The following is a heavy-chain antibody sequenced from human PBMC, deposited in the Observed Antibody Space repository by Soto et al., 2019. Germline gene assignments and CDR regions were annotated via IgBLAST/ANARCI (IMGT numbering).Heavy chain of an antibody. CDR1: GFTFSSYA. V-gene: IGHV3-30-3*01. J-gene: IGHJ6*02. D-gene: IGHD6-13*01. Sequence: GGSLRLSCAASGFTFSSYAMHWVRQAPGKGLEWVAVISYDGSNKYYADSVKGRFTISRDNSKNTLYLQMNSLRAEDTAVYYCARDPDYSSSLYGYGMDVWGQGTTVTVSS. CDR3: ARDPDYSSSLYGYGMDV. CDR2: ISYDGSNK.